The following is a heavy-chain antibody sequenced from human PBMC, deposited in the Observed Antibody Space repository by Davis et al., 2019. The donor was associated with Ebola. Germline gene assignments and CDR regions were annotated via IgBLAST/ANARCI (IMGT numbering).Heavy chain of an antibody. J-gene: IGHJ6*02. Sequence: PGGSLRLSCAASGFTFSSYEMNWVRQAPGKGLEWVSYISSSGSTIYYADSVKGRFTISRDNAKNSLYLQMNSLRAEDTAVYYCVGAARRWDYGMDVWGQGTTVTVSS. CDR2: ISSSGSTI. CDR1: GFTFSSYE. V-gene: IGHV3-48*03. CDR3: VGAARRWDYGMDV. D-gene: IGHD6-6*01.